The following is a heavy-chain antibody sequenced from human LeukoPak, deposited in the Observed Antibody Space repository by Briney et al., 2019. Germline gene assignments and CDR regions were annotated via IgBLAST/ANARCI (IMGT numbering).Heavy chain of an antibody. J-gene: IGHJ4*02. CDR1: GGSISSYY. D-gene: IGHD1-14*01. Sequence: SETLSLTCTVSGGSISSYYWSWIRQPPGKGLEWIGYIYCSGSTNYNPSLKSRVTISVDTSKNQFSLKLSSVTAADTAVYYCARQGGTGDYWGQGTLVTVSS. V-gene: IGHV4-59*08. CDR3: ARQGGTGDY. CDR2: IYCSGST.